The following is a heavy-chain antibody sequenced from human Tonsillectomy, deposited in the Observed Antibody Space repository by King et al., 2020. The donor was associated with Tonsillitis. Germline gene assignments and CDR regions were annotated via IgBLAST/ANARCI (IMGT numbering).Heavy chain of an antibody. J-gene: IGHJ4*02. V-gene: IGHV4-59*01. D-gene: IGHD6-13*01. CDR2: IYFGGST. CDR1: GGYISSYY. Sequence: VQLQESGPGLVKPSETLSLTCTVSGGYISSYYWSWSRQPPGKGLEWIGYIYFGGSTNYNPSLESRVTISVDTSKNQFSLKLNSVTAADTAVYYCARGGSTSWVFIDYGGGGSLVTASS. CDR3: ARGGSTSWVFIDY.